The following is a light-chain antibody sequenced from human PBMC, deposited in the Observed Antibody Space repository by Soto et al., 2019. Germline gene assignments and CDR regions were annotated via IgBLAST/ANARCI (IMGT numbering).Light chain of an antibody. J-gene: IGLJ1*01. V-gene: IGLV2-14*01. CDR2: DVS. CDR3: STYRSGGTYV. Sequence: QSVLTQPASVSGSPGQSITISCTGTRSEVGGYNYVSWYQQHPGKVPKLMIYDVSKRPSGVSSRFSGSKSGNTASLTISGLQAEDETDYYCSTYRSGGTYVFGTGTKVTVL. CDR1: RSEVGGYNY.